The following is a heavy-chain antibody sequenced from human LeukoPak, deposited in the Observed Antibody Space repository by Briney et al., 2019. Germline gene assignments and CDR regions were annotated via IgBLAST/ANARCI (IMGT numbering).Heavy chain of an antibody. CDR2: VRYDGSDK. V-gene: IGHV3-30*02. Sequence: GGSLRLSCAASGLTFSNYGMHWVRQAPGKGLEWVAFVRYDGSDKYYADSVKGRFTISRDNSENTLFLQMNSLRAEDTAVYYCAKDRGYFDYWGQGTLVTVSP. J-gene: IGHJ4*02. CDR1: GLTFSNYG. CDR3: AKDRGYFDY.